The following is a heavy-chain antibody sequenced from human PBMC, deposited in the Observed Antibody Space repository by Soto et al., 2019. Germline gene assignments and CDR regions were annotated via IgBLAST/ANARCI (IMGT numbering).Heavy chain of an antibody. Sequence: EVQLVESGGGLIQPGGSLRLSCAASGFTVSSNYMSWVRLAPGKGLEWVSVIYSGGSTYYADSVKARFTISRDNSKNTLYLQMNSLRAEDTAVYYCAGGLSRWEYYYYGMDVWGQGTTVTVSS. D-gene: IGHD3-16*02. J-gene: IGHJ6*02. V-gene: IGHV3-53*01. CDR1: GFTVSSNY. CDR2: IYSGGST. CDR3: AGGLSRWEYYYYGMDV.